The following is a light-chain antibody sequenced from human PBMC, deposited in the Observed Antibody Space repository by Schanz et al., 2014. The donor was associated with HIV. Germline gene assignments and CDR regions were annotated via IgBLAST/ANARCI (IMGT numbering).Light chain of an antibody. Sequence: QSALTQPPSASGSPGQSVTISCTGTNSDVGGYNCVSWYQQHPGKVPKLVIYDVTKRPSGVPDRLSGSKSGNTASLTVSGLQAEDEADYYCSSYAGRYNYFVFGTGTKLTVL. CDR3: SSYAGRYNYFV. J-gene: IGLJ1*01. CDR1: NSDVGGYNC. CDR2: DVT. V-gene: IGLV2-8*01.